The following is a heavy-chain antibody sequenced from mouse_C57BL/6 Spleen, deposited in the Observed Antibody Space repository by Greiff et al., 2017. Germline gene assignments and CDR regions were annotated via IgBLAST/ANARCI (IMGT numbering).Heavy chain of an antibody. CDR3: ARTTTVVATDWYFDV. Sequence: QVQLQHSGAELVRPGTSVKMSCKASGYTFTNYWIGWAKQRPGHGLEWIGDIYPGGGYTNYNEKFKGKATLTADKSSSTAYMQFSSLTSEDSAIYYCARTTTVVATDWYFDVWGTGTTVTVSS. CDR2: IYPGGGYT. D-gene: IGHD1-1*01. V-gene: IGHV1-63*01. J-gene: IGHJ1*03. CDR1: GYTFTNYW.